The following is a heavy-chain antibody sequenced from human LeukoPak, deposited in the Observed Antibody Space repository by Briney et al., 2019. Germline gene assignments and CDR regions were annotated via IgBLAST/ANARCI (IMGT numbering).Heavy chain of an antibody. D-gene: IGHD3-16*02. V-gene: IGHV3-15*01. CDR3: TTRLTVTFGGVIVFDY. J-gene: IGHJ4*02. CDR2: IKSKTDGGTT. CDR1: GFTFTNAW. Sequence: GGSLRLSCAASGFTFTNAWMSWVRQAPGKGLEWVGRIKSKTDGGTTDYAAPVKGRFTISRDDSKNTLYLQMNSLKTEDTAVYYCTTRLTVTFGGVIVFDYWGQGTLVTVSS.